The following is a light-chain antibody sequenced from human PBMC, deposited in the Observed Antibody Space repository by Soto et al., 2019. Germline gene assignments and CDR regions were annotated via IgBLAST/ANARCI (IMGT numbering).Light chain of an antibody. V-gene: IGLV2-11*01. Sequence: QSVLTQPRSVSGSPGQSVTISCTVTSSDVGGYNYVSCYQHRRCKAPKLMIYDVSKRPSGVPDRFSGSKSGNTASLTISGLQAEDEADYYCCSYAGSYTLYVFGTGTKVTVL. CDR3: CSYAGSYTLYV. CDR2: DVS. J-gene: IGLJ1*01. CDR1: SSDVGGYNY.